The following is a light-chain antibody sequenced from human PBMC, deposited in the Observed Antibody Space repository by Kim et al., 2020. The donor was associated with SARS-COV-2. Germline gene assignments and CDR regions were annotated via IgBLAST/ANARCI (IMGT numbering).Light chain of an antibody. V-gene: IGLV2-14*03. Sequence: GHWITFSCTGSSSDVGGYNYVSWYQQHPGKAPKLMIYDVSKRPSGISNRFSGSKSGNTASLTISGLQAEDEADYYCSSYTSSSAWVFGGGTQLTVL. CDR1: SSDVGGYNY. J-gene: IGLJ3*02. CDR3: SSYTSSSAWV. CDR2: DVS.